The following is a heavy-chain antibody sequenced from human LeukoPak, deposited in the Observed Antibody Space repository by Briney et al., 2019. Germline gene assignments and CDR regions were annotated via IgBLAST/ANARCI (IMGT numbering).Heavy chain of an antibody. CDR1: GVSFRGFY. CDR2: ITHNAGP. CDR3: ARAPPGRPFDY. J-gene: IGHJ4*02. V-gene: IGHV4-34*01. D-gene: IGHD6-6*01. Sequence: SETLSLTCGVSGVSFRGFYWIWIPQPPGKGLEGIGEITHNAGPNYNPSLKSRVTISIDTPKNQFSLKMNSVTAADTAVYYCARAPPGRPFDYWGQGTLVTVSS.